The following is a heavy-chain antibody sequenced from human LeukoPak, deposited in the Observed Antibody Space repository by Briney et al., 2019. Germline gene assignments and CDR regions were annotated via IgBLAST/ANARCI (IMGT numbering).Heavy chain of an antibody. Sequence: PSETLSLTCTVSGGSLSSSSYYWGWIRQPPGKGLEWIGSIYYSGSTYYNPSLKSRVTISVDTSKNQFSLKLSSVTAADTAVYYCARRELWFDPWGQGTLVTVSS. CDR3: ARRELWFDP. V-gene: IGHV4-39*01. CDR2: IYYSGST. J-gene: IGHJ5*02. D-gene: IGHD1-7*01. CDR1: GGSLSSSSYY.